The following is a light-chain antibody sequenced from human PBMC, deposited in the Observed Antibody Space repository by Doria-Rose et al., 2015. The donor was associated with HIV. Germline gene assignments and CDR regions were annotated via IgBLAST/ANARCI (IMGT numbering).Light chain of an antibody. J-gene: IGKJ2*01. Sequence: RVTITCRASQGISNYLAWYQQRPGKAPKLLIYAASTLESGVPSRFSSSGSGTEFTLTISSLQPEDFGTYYCQQLNFGQGTKLEIK. CDR2: AAS. CDR3: QQLN. V-gene: IGKV1-9*01. CDR1: QGISNY.